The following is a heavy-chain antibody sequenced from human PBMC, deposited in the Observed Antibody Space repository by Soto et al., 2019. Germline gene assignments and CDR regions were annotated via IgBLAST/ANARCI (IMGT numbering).Heavy chain of an antibody. Sequence: SETLSLTCTVSGGSISSYYWSWIRQPPGKGLEWIGYIYYSGSTNYNPSLKSRVTISVGTSKNQFSLKLSSVTAADTAVYYCARHFDYGFGFYYFDYWGQGTLVTAPQ. J-gene: IGHJ4*02. CDR3: ARHFDYGFGFYYFDY. V-gene: IGHV4-59*08. D-gene: IGHD4-17*01. CDR1: GGSISSYY. CDR2: IYYSGST.